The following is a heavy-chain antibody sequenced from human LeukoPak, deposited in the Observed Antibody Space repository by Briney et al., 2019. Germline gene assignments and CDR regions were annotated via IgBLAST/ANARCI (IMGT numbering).Heavy chain of an antibody. V-gene: IGHV1-8*01. J-gene: IGHJ4*02. D-gene: IGHD3-22*01. CDR1: GYTFISHD. CDR3: ARLSETPVYYYSSGYYYLDS. CDR2: MNPNTGAT. Sequence: ASVKVSCKASGYTFISHDINWVRQATGQRLEWMGWMNPNTGATGYAQNFQGRVTMTRDTPISTAYMELNSLRSEDTAVYYCARLSETPVYYYSSGYYYLDSWGQGTLVTVSS.